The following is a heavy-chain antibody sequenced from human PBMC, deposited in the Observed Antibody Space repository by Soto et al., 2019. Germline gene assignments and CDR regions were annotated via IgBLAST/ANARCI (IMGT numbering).Heavy chain of an antibody. CDR2: IKTKTEGATT. CDR1: GFTFSNAW. Sequence: VQLVESGGGLVKPGGSLRLSCEASGFTFSNAWMTWVRQAPGKGLEWVGRIKTKTEGATTDYAAPMKGRFTISRDDSKNTLYLQVNSLKIEDTAVYYCTTDLSYFYSSGYPYWGQGTLVTVSS. V-gene: IGHV3-15*01. CDR3: TTDLSYFYSSGYPY. D-gene: IGHD3-22*01. J-gene: IGHJ4*02.